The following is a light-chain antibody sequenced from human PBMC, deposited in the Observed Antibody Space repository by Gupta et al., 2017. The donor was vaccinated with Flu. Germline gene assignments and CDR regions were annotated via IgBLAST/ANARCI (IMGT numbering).Light chain of an antibody. CDR3: SSYTSSSTVI. CDR2: DVG. V-gene: IGLV2-14*01. CDR1: SSDVGGYNY. Sequence: QSALTQPASVSGSPGQSITISCTGTSSDVGGYNYVSWYQQHPGKAPKLIIYDVGNRPSGVSNRFSGSKSGNTASLTISGLQAEDEADYHCSSYTSSSTVIFGGGTKLTVL. J-gene: IGLJ2*01.